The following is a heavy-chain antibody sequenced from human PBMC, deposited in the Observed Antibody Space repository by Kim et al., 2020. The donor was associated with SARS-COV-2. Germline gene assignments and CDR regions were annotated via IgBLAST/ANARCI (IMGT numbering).Heavy chain of an antibody. CDR2: ISYDGSNK. J-gene: IGHJ4*02. V-gene: IGHV3-30*18. CDR3: AKDFVEGSGSYYIGPDY. D-gene: IGHD3-10*01. Sequence: GGSLRLSCAASGFTFSSYGMHWVRQAPGKGLEWVAVISYDGSNKYYADSVKGRFTISRDNSKNTLYLQMNSLRAEDTAVYYCAKDFVEGSGSYYIGPDYWGQGTLVTVSS. CDR1: GFTFSSYG.